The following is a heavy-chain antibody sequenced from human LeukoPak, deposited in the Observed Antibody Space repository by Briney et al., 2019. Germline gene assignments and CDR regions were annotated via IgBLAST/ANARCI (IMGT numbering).Heavy chain of an antibody. CDR3: ASREGAIYSYGYRPPNY. D-gene: IGHD5-18*01. Sequence: VASVRVSCKASGGTFSSYANSWVRQAPGQGLEWMGGIIPIFGTANYAQKFQGRVTITADESTSTAYMQLNSLRSEDTAVYYCASREGAIYSYGYRPPNYWGQGTLVTVSS. CDR2: IIPIFGTA. V-gene: IGHV1-69*13. J-gene: IGHJ4*02. CDR1: GGTFSSYA.